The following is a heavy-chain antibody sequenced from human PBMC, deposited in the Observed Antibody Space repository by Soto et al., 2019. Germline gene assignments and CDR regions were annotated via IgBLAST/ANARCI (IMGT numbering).Heavy chain of an antibody. J-gene: IGHJ4*02. Sequence: QVQLVQSGAEVKKPGSSVKVSCKASGGTFSSYTISWVRQAPGQGLEWMGGISPLFGTANYAQKFQGRVTIISDEATTTAYIQLRSVRSEDPAEYYRAREGYGDYGKPFDYRGQGPLLTVSS. CDR2: ISPLFGTA. D-gene: IGHD4-17*01. CDR1: GGTFSSYT. CDR3: AREGYGDYGKPFDY. V-gene: IGHV1-69*01.